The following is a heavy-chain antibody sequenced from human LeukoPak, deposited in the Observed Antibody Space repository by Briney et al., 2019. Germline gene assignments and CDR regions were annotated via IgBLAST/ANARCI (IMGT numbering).Heavy chain of an antibody. Sequence: GGSLRLSCAASGFTFSTYGMDWVRRAPAKGLEGVAYIRYDGSNKNYADSVKGRFTISRDNSKNTLYLQMSSLRAEDTAVYYCAKVVTGYCSTTSCPFDSWGQGTLVTVSS. V-gene: IGHV3-30*02. CDR3: AKVVTGYCSTTSCPFDS. CDR1: GFTFSTYG. J-gene: IGHJ4*02. D-gene: IGHD2-2*01. CDR2: IRYDGSNK.